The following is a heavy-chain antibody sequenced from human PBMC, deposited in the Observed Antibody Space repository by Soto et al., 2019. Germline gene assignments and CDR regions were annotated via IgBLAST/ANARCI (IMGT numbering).Heavy chain of an antibody. CDR3: TRGHCGLVD. CDR1: GGSVNTAGYY. V-gene: IGHV4-61*08. D-gene: IGHD2-21*01. J-gene: IGHJ4*02. CDR2: VYGSESV. Sequence: PSETLCLTCNVSGGSVNTAGYYWTWIRQPPGKRLEWIGYVYGSESVNYNPSLKSRVTISVDTSKNQFSLKLRSAPAAAMAADYCTRGHCGLVDWGQGPRVTVSS.